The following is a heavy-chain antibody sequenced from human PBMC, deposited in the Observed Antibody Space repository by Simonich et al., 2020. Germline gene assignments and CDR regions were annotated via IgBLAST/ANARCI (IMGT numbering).Heavy chain of an antibody. Sequence: QVQLQESGPGLVKPSETLSLTCTASGGSISSYYWSWIRQPTGKGLEWIGYIYYRGSTNYNPSHKSRVTISVDTSKNQFSLELSYVTAADTAVYYCARGGLYFDYWGQGTLVTVSS. CDR1: GGSISSYY. J-gene: IGHJ4*02. CDR2: IYYRGST. CDR3: ARGGLYFDY. V-gene: IGHV4-59*01. D-gene: IGHD2-15*01.